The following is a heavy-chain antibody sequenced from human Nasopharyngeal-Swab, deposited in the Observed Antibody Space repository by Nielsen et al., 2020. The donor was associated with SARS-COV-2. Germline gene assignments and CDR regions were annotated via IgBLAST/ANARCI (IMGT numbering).Heavy chain of an antibody. CDR2: ISYDGSNK. V-gene: IGHV3-30-3*01. CDR3: ARDLGGIGAF. CDR1: GFSFSSYA. D-gene: IGHD3-16*01. J-gene: IGHJ4*02. Sequence: GFLRLSCAASGFSFSSYAMYWVRQAPGKGLEWVTLISYDGSNKYYADSVKGRFTISRDNSKNTLYLQMNSLRVEDTAVYYCARDLGGIGAFWGQGALVTVSS.